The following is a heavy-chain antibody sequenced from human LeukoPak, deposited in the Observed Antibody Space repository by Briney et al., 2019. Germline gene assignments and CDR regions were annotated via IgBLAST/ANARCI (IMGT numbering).Heavy chain of an antibody. CDR2: INHSGST. Sequence: SETLSLTCAVYGGSFSGYYWSWIRQPPGKGLEWLGEINHSGSTNYNPSLKSRVTISVDTSKNQFSLKLSSVTAADTAVYYCARGRPDSGSYFGWFDPWGQGTLVTVSS. CDR1: GGSFSGYY. V-gene: IGHV4-34*01. J-gene: IGHJ5*02. D-gene: IGHD1-26*01. CDR3: ARGRPDSGSYFGWFDP.